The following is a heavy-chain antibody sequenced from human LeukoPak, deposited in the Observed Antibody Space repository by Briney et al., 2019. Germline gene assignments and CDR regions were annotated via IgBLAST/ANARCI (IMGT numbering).Heavy chain of an antibody. V-gene: IGHV4-34*01. CDR2: INHSGST. D-gene: IGHD3-10*01. CDR1: GGSFSGYY. J-gene: IGHJ4*02. CDR3: ARGGGPDGAASY. Sequence: SETLSLTCAVYGGSFSGYYWSWIRQPPGKGLEWIGEINHSGSTNYNPSLKSRVTISVDTSKNQFSLKLSSVTAADTAVYYCARGGGPDGAASYWGQGTLVTVPS.